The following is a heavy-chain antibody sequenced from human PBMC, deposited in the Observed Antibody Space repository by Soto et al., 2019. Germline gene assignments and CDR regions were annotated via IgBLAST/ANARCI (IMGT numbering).Heavy chain of an antibody. CDR2: IFSNDEK. Sequence: SGPTLVNPTETLTLTCTVSGFSLSNARMGVSWIRQPPGKALEWLAHIFSNDEKSYSTSLKSRLTISKDTSKSQVVLTMTNMDPVDTATYYCAQNYPGIAVAGSTHYYYYGMDVWGQGTTVTVSS. J-gene: IGHJ6*02. CDR1: GFSLSNARMG. CDR3: AQNYPGIAVAGSTHYYYYGMDV. D-gene: IGHD6-19*01. V-gene: IGHV2-26*01.